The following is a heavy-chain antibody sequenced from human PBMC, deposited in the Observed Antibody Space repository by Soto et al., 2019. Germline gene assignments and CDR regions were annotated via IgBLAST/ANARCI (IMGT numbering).Heavy chain of an antibody. CDR3: ASRDPGTSVDY. Sequence: QVQLQESGPGLVKPSGTLSLTCAVSGGSFTSNNWWTWVRQPPGQGLEWMGEIYRTGSTNYNPSLKSRVNISLTKSENQFSLKVTSLTAADTAVYYCASRDPGTSVDYWGQGTLVTVSS. V-gene: IGHV4-4*02. J-gene: IGHJ4*02. CDR1: GGSFTSNNW. CDR2: IYRTGST. D-gene: IGHD1-7*01.